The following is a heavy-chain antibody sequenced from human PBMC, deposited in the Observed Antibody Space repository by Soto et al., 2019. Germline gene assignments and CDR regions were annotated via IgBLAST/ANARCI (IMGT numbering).Heavy chain of an antibody. Sequence: QVQLVESGGGVVQPGRSLRLSCAACGLTFNTYGMHWVRQAPGKGLEWVAIIWYDGSNKYYADSVKGRFTISRDNSKNTLYLQMNSLRAEDTAVYYCARFHDDYGAFDIWGQGTMVTVSS. D-gene: IGHD4-17*01. CDR3: ARFHDDYGAFDI. CDR2: IWYDGSNK. J-gene: IGHJ3*02. V-gene: IGHV3-33*01. CDR1: GLTFNTYG.